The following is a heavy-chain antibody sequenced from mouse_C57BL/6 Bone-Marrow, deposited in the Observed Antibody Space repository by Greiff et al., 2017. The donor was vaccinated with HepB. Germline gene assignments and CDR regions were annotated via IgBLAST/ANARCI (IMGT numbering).Heavy chain of an antibody. J-gene: IGHJ4*01. CDR2: IRLKSDNYAT. CDR3: TVYDGYFYAMDY. CDR1: GFTFSNYW. V-gene: IGHV6-3*01. Sequence: DVQLQESGGGLVQPGGSMKLSCVASGFTFSNYWMNWVRQSPEKGLEWVAQIRLKSDNYATHYAESVKGRFTISRDDSKSSVYLQMNNLRAEDTGIYYCTVYDGYFYAMDYWGQGTSVTVSS. D-gene: IGHD2-3*01.